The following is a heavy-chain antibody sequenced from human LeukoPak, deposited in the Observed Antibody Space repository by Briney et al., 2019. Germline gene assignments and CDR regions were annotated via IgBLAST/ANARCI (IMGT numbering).Heavy chain of an antibody. D-gene: IGHD3-3*01. J-gene: IGHJ4*02. CDR2: ISSSSTYI. Sequence: GGSLRLSCAASGFTFNSYSMRWVRQAPGKGLEWVTSISSSSTYIYYADSVKGRFTISRDNAQNSLYLQMNSLRAEDTALYSCARADPYEDWGQGTLVTVSS. CDR1: GFTFNSYS. CDR3: ARADPYED. V-gene: IGHV3-21*01.